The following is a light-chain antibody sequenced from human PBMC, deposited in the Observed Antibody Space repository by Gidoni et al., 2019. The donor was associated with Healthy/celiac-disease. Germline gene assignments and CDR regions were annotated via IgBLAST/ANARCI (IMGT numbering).Light chain of an antibody. Sequence: AIRMTQSTSSFSASTGDRVTITCRASQGISSYLAWYQQEPGKAPKLLIYAASTLQSGVPSRFSGSGSGTDFTLTISCLQSEDFATYYCQQYYSYTFTFGPGTKVDIK. J-gene: IGKJ3*01. CDR3: QQYYSYTFT. V-gene: IGKV1-8*01. CDR2: AAS. CDR1: QGISSY.